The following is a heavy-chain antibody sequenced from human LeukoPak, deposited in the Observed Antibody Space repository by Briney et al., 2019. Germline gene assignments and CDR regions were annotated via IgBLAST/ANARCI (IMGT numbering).Heavy chain of an antibody. CDR2: ISSSSSYI. D-gene: IGHD5-18*01. Sequence: GGSLRLSCAASGFTFSSYSMDWVRQAPGKGLEWVSSISSSSSYIYYADSVKGRFTISRDNAKNSLCLQMNSLRAEDTAVYYCASMKYSYGYFDYWGQGTLVTVSS. CDR3: ASMKYSYGYFDY. J-gene: IGHJ4*02. V-gene: IGHV3-21*01. CDR1: GFTFSSYS.